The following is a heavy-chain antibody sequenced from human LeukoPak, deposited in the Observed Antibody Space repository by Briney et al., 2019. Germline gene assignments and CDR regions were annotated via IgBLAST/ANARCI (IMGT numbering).Heavy chain of an antibody. D-gene: IGHD5-18*01. V-gene: IGHV3-11*01. Sequence: GGSLRLSCAASGFTFSDYYMSWIRQAPGKGLEWVSYISSSGSTTYYADSVKGRFTISRDNAKNSLYLQMNSLRAEDTAVYYCARDVSWIQLQRDWGQGTLVTVSS. CDR2: ISSSGSTT. J-gene: IGHJ4*02. CDR1: GFTFSDYY. CDR3: ARDVSWIQLQRD.